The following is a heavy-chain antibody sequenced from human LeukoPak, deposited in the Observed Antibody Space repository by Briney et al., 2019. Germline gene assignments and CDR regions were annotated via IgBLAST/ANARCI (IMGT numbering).Heavy chain of an antibody. CDR3: ARAGFDDNYYYYMDV. Sequence: PSETLSLTCTASGGSISSYYWSWIRQPPGKGLEWIGYIYYSGSTNYNPSLKSRVTISVDTSKNQFSLKLSSVTAADTAVYYCARAGFDDNYYYYMDVWGKGTTVTVSS. J-gene: IGHJ6*03. D-gene: IGHD3-9*01. CDR1: GGSISSYY. V-gene: IGHV4-59*01. CDR2: IYYSGST.